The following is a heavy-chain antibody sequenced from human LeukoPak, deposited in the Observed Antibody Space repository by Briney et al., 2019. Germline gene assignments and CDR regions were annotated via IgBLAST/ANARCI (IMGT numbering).Heavy chain of an antibody. D-gene: IGHD6-19*01. CDR3: ARDLFGSSGWYEYYYYGMDV. CDR1: GGTLSSYA. J-gene: IGHJ6*02. CDR2: IIPIFGTA. V-gene: IGHV1-69*13. Sequence: SVKVSCKASGGTLSSYAISWVRQAPGQGLEWMGGIIPIFGTANYAQKFQGRVTITADESTSTAYMELSSLRSEDTAVYYCARDLFGSSGWYEYYYYGMDVWGQGTTVTVSS.